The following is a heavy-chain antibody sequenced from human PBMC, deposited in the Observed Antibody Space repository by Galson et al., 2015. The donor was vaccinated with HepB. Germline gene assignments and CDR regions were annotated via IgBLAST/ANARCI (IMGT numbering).Heavy chain of an antibody. D-gene: IGHD3-9*01. CDR1: GGSISSYY. Sequence: TLSLTCTVSGGSISSYYWSWIRQPPGKGLEWIGYIYYSGSTNYNPSLKSRVTISVDTSKNQFSLKLSSVTAADTAVYYCARTIPGRFDPWGQGTLVTVSS. J-gene: IGHJ5*02. V-gene: IGHV4-59*01. CDR2: IYYSGST. CDR3: ARTIPGRFDP.